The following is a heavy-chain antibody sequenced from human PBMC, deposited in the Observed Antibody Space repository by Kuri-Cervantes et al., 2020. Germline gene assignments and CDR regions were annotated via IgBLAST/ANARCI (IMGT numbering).Heavy chain of an antibody. CDR3: ARLFSGYDSTYYYYYYGMDV. V-gene: IGHV4-61*08. CDR1: GGSISSRGYY. J-gene: IGHJ6*02. D-gene: IGHD5-12*01. Sequence: SETLSLTCTVSGGSISSRGYYWSWIRQPPGKGLEWIGYIYYSGSTNYNPSLKSRVTISVDTSKNQFSLKLSSVTAADTAVYYCARLFSGYDSTYYYYYYGMDVWGQGTTVTVSS. CDR2: IYYSGST.